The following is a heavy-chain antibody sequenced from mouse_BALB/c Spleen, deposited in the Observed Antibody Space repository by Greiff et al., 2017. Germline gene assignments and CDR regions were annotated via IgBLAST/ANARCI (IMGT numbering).Heavy chain of an antibody. CDR1: GFTFSDYY. V-gene: IGHV5-4*02. D-gene: IGHD1-1*01. J-gene: IGHJ3*01. Sequence: EVNVVESGGGLVKPGGSLKLSCAASGFTFSDYYLYWVRQTPEKRLEWVATISDGGSYTYYPDSVKGRFTISRDNAKNNLYLQMSSLKSEDTAMYYCARDNYYGSSYWFAYWGQGNLVTVSA. CDR3: ARDNYYGSSYWFAY. CDR2: ISDGGSYT.